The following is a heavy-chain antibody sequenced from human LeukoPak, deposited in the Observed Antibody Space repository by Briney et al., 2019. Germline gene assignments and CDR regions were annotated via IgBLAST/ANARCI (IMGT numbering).Heavy chain of an antibody. CDR3: VRDPSGSGFAFDS. J-gene: IGHJ4*02. D-gene: IGHD1-1*01. CDR2: IWFDGSNK. Sequence: LRLSXXASXXIXSNDAMHWVRQAPGKGLEWVAFIWFDGSNKHYADSVKGRFTISRDNSEDTLYLQMNSLRAEDTAVYYCVRDPSGSGFAFDSWGQGALVTVSS. V-gene: IGHV3-33*01. CDR1: XXIXSNDA.